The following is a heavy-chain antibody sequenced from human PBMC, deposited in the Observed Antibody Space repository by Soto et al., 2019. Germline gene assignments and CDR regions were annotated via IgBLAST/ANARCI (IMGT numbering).Heavy chain of an antibody. CDR3: ARAIRKYSSSWFYYYYYGMDV. D-gene: IGHD6-13*01. V-gene: IGHV3-30-3*01. J-gene: IGHJ6*02. CDR1: GFTFSSYA. Sequence: PVGSPRLSCAASGFTFSSYAMHWVRQAPSKGLEWVAVISYDGSNKYYADSVKGRFTISRDNSKNTLYLQMNSLRAEDTAVYYCARAIRKYSSSWFYYYYYGMDVWGQGTTVTVSS. CDR2: ISYDGSNK.